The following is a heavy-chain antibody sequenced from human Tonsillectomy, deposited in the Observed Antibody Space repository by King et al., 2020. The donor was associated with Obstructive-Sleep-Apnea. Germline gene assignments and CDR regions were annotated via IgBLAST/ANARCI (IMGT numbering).Heavy chain of an antibody. CDR3: ARIPEQNNWFDP. CDR1: GFSLSTSGMC. V-gene: IGHV2-70*11. CDR2: IDWDDDK. Sequence: VTLKESGPALVKPTQTLTLTCTFSGFSLSTSGMCVSWIRQPPGKALEWLARIDWDDDKYYSTSLKTRLTISKDTSKNQVILTMTNMDPVDTATYYCARIPEQNNWFDPWGQGTLVTVSS. J-gene: IGHJ5*02.